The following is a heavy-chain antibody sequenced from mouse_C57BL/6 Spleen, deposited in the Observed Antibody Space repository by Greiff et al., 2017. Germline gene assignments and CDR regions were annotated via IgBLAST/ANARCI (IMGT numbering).Heavy chain of an antibody. Sequence: QVQLQQPGAELVKPGASVKLSCKASGYTFTSYWMQWVKQRPGQGLEWIGEIDPSDSYTNYNQKFKGKATLTVDTSSSTAYMQLSSLTSEDSAVYYCARGERLAYYFDYWGQGTTLTVSS. V-gene: IGHV1-50*01. CDR2: IDPSDSYT. D-gene: IGHD4-1*01. J-gene: IGHJ2*01. CDR1: GYTFTSYW. CDR3: ARGERLAYYFDY.